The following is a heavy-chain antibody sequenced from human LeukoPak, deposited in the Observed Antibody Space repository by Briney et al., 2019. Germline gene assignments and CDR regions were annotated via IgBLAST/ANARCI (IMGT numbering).Heavy chain of an antibody. CDR1: GYTLTELS. CDR3: ARDLVREHYYDSSGYYYGSDY. D-gene: IGHD3-22*01. Sequence: ASVKVSCKVSGYTLTELSMHWVRQAPGKGLEWMGGFDPEDGETIYAQKFQGRVTMTEDTSTDTAYMELSSLRSEDTAVYYCARDLVREHYYDSSGYYYGSDYWGQGTLVTVSS. CDR2: FDPEDGET. V-gene: IGHV1-24*01. J-gene: IGHJ4*02.